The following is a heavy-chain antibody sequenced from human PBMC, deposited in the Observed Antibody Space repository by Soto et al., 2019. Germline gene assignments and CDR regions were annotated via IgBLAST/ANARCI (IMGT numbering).Heavy chain of an antibody. J-gene: IGHJ1*01. CDR1: GFTFSRYA. CDR2: IGGSGDST. D-gene: IGHD2-21*01. Sequence: EVQLLDSGGTLVQPGGSLRLSCAASGFTFSRYAMSWVRQAPGKGLEWVSAIGGSGDSTHYADSEKGRFAISRDNSKNMVDLEMNSLRAYDTAVYYCAKGSRGVNSVEHFQHWGQGTLVTVSS. CDR3: AKGSRGVNSVEHFQH. V-gene: IGHV3-23*01.